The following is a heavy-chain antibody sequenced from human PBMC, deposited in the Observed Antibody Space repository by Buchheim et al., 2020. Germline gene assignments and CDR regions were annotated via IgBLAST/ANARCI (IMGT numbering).Heavy chain of an antibody. CDR2: ISSSSSYI. CDR3: ARDRYCGGDCYSKALTNYGMDV. J-gene: IGHJ6*02. Sequence: EVQLVESGGGLVKPGGSLRLSCAASGFTFSSYSMNWVRQAPGKGLEWVSSISSSSSYIYYADSVKGRFTISRDNAKNSLYLQMNSLRAEDTAVYYCARDRYCGGDCYSKALTNYGMDVWGQGTT. CDR1: GFTFSSYS. D-gene: IGHD2-21*02. V-gene: IGHV3-21*01.